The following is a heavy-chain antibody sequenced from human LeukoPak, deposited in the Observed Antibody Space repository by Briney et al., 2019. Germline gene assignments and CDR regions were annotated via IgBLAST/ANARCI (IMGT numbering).Heavy chain of an antibody. CDR3: ARDYYWSIDY. J-gene: IGHJ4*02. V-gene: IGHV3-23*01. CDR1: GFTFGDFA. Sequence: GGSLRLSCAASGFTFGDFAMNWVRQAPGEGPEWVSFISGYGDSSFYTDSVKGRFTISRDNSKNTLYLQMNSLRDEDTAVYFCARDYYWSIDYWGQGTVVTVSS. D-gene: IGHD3-10*01. CDR2: ISGYGDSS.